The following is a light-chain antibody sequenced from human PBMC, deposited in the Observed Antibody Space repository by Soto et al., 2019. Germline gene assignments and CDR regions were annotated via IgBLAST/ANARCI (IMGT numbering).Light chain of an antibody. CDR1: TNDIGGYNY. Sequence: QSAMTQPASVSGSPGQSITISCSGTTNDIGGYNYVSWYQHHPGKVPKVIIYEVRNRPSGVSNRFSGSKSGNTASLTISGLQPEDEADYYCCSYTISATLVFGGGTKVTVL. V-gene: IGLV2-14*01. CDR2: EVR. J-gene: IGLJ3*02. CDR3: CSYTISATLV.